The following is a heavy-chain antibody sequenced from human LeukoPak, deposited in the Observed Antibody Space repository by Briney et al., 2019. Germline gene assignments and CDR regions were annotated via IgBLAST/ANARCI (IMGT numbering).Heavy chain of an antibody. CDR1: GGSFSINNW. J-gene: IGHJ4*02. Sequence: PSETLSLTCAVSGGSFSINNWWSWVRQPPGKGLEWIGEIYHIGTTNYNPSLKSRVTMSLDKSKNQVSLKLSSVTAADTAVYYCASGVYDFWSGYYLGYWGQGTLVTVSS. CDR2: IYHIGTT. D-gene: IGHD3-3*01. CDR3: ASGVYDFWSGYYLGY. V-gene: IGHV4-4*02.